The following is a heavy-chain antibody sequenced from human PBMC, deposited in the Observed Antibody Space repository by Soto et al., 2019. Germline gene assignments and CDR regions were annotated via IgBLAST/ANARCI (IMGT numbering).Heavy chain of an antibody. V-gene: IGHV6-1*01. CDR3: ARGSGITGTTDYYYGMDG. CDR2: TYYRSKWYN. J-gene: IGHJ6*02. D-gene: IGHD1-20*01. Sequence: PSETLSLTCAISGDSVSSNSAAWNWIRQSPSRGLEWLGRTYYRSKWYNDYAVSVKSRITINPDTSKNQFSLQLNSVTPEDTAVYYCARGSGITGTTDYYYGMDGWGQGTTVTFSS. CDR1: GDSVSSNSAA.